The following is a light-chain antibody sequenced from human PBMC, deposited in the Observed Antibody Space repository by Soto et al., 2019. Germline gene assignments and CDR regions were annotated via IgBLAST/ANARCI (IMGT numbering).Light chain of an antibody. Sequence: QSALTQPPSVSGAPGQRVTISCTGSSSNIGAGYDVHWYQQLPGTAPKLLIYGNSNRPSGVPDRFSGSKSGTSASLAITGLQAEDEADYYCQSYDSSLTLYVFVTGTKVTVL. CDR2: GNS. V-gene: IGLV1-40*01. CDR3: QSYDSSLTLYV. J-gene: IGLJ1*01. CDR1: SSNIGAGYD.